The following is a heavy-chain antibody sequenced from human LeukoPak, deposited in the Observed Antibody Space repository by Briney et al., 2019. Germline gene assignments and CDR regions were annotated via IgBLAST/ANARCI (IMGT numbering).Heavy chain of an antibody. CDR1: GYSISSGYY. Sequence: SETLSLTCAVSGYSISSGYYWSWIRQPPGKGLEWIGEINHSGSTNYNPSLKSRVTISVDTSKNQFSLKLSSVTAADTAVYYCARAHSSSWYPSFDYWGQGTLVTVSS. CDR2: INHSGST. CDR3: ARAHSSSWYPSFDY. D-gene: IGHD6-13*01. J-gene: IGHJ4*02. V-gene: IGHV4-34*01.